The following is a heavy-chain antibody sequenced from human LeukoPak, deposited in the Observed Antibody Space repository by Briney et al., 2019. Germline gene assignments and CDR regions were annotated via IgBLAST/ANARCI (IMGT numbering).Heavy chain of an antibody. J-gene: IGHJ4*02. V-gene: IGHV3-23*01. D-gene: IGHD5-24*01. Sequence: PGGSLRLSCAASRFTFSSYAMSWVRQAPGKGLEWVSAISGSGGSTYYADSVKGRFTISRDNSKNTLYLQMNSLRAEDTAVYYCAKDARRGWLQLFYFDYWGQGTLVTVSS. CDR2: ISGSGGST. CDR1: RFTFSSYA. CDR3: AKDARRGWLQLFYFDY.